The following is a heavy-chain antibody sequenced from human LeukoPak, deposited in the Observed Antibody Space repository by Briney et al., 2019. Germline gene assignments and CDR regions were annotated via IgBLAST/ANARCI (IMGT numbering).Heavy chain of an antibody. Sequence: ASVKVSCKASGYTFTGYYMHWVRQAPGQGLEWMGWINTNTGNPTYAQGFTGRFVFSLDTSVSTAYLQISSLKAEDTAVYYCARDRRFIRGSYLNPPDDYWGQGTLVTVSS. CDR1: GYTFTGYY. D-gene: IGHD1-26*01. V-gene: IGHV7-4-1*02. J-gene: IGHJ4*02. CDR3: ARDRRFIRGSYLNPPDDY. CDR2: INTNTGNP.